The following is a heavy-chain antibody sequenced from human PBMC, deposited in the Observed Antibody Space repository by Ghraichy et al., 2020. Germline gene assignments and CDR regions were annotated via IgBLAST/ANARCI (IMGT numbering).Heavy chain of an antibody. D-gene: IGHD3-10*01. CDR2: ITPNSGGT. V-gene: IGHV1-2*02. CDR3: ARGYYYGSGSYYNPDY. CDR1: GYTFTGYY. J-gene: IGHJ4*02. Sequence: ASVKVSCKASGYTFTGYYIHWVRQAPGQGLEWMGWITPNSGGTNYAQKFQGRVTMTRDTSISTAYMELSRLRSDDTGVYYCARGYYYGSGSYYNPDYWGQGTLVTVSS.